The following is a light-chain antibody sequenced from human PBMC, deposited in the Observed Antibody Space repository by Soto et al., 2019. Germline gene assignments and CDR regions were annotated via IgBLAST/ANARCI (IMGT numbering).Light chain of an antibody. J-gene: IGKJ1*01. Sequence: DIHLTQSPSFLSASVGDRVTVTCRASQDISTYLAWFQQKPGKAPQLLVYPASTLQGGVPSRFSGRGSGTEFTLTISSLLPDDFATYYCQQFRGTFGQGTKVDIK. CDR3: QQFRGT. V-gene: IGKV1-9*01. CDR1: QDISTY. CDR2: PAS.